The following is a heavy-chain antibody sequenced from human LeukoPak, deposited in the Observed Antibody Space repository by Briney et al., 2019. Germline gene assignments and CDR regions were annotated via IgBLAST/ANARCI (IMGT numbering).Heavy chain of an antibody. J-gene: IGHJ4*02. D-gene: IGHD2-2*01. CDR1: GLTFSSYA. CDR2: ISGSGGST. CDR3: AKDFSSIVVVPAAFDH. Sequence: GGSLRLSCAASGLTFSSYAMSWVRQAPGKGLEWVSAISGSGGSTYYADSVKGRFTISRDNSKNTLYLQMNSLRAEDTAVYYCAKDFSSIVVVPAAFDHWGQGTLVTVSS. V-gene: IGHV3-23*01.